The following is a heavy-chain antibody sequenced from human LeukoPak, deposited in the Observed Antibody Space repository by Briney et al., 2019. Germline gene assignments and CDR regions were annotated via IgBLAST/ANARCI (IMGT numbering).Heavy chain of an antibody. CDR3: ARGRRGYFDY. D-gene: IGHD3-10*01. Sequence: SETLSLTCTVSGGSISTYYWSWIRQSPGRGLEWIGYIHNSGTTNYNPSLKSRVTISVDTSKNQFSLKLSSVTAADTAVYYCARGRRGYFDYWGQGTLVTVSS. V-gene: IGHV4-59*01. J-gene: IGHJ4*02. CDR1: GGSISTYY. CDR2: IHNSGTT.